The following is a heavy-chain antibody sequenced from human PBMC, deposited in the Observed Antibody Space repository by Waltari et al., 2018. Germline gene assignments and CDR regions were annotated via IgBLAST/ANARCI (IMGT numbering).Heavy chain of an antibody. D-gene: IGHD6-19*01. CDR2: INAVRCNI. CDR3: AVALAGTDNNWFDP. CDR1: GYTFSNYA. V-gene: IGHV1-3*01. J-gene: IGHJ5*02. Sequence: QVQLVQSGAEVKKPGASVNLSCKASGYTFSNYAVHYVRQAPGQRLEWMGWINAVRCNIKYSQKFQGRVTMTRDTSASTADMELSSLGSEDTAVYYCAVALAGTDNNWFDPWGQGTLVTVSS.